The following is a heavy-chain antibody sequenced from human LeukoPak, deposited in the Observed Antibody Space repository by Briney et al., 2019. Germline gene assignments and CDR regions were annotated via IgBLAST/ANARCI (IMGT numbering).Heavy chain of an antibody. Sequence: QAGGSLRLSCAASGFTFSSYGMHWVRQAPGKGLEWVAFIRYDGSNKYYADSVKGRFTISRDNSKNTLYLQMNSLRAEDTAVYYCAKGFATGGYDILTGYFIWGQGTLVTVSS. D-gene: IGHD3-9*01. J-gene: IGHJ4*02. CDR2: IRYDGSNK. V-gene: IGHV3-30*02. CDR3: AKGFATGGYDILTGYFI. CDR1: GFTFSSYG.